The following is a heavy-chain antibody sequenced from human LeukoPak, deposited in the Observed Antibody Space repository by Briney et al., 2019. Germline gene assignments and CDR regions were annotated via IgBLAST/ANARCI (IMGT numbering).Heavy chain of an antibody. D-gene: IGHD6-13*01. CDR1: GGTFSSDA. J-gene: IGHJ6*03. CDR2: IIPIFGTA. V-gene: IGHV1-69*05. Sequence: ASVKVSCKASGGTFSSDAISWVRQAPGQGLEWMGGIIPIFGTANYAQKFQGRVTITTDESTSTAYMELSSLRSEDTAVYYCARVAIAAAGTMDVWGKGTTVTVSS. CDR3: ARVAIAAAGTMDV.